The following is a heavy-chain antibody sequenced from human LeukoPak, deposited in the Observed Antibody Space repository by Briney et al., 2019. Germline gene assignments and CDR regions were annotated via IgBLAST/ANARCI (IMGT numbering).Heavy chain of an antibody. CDR2: ISPYIGKT. V-gene: IGHV1-18*01. J-gene: IGHJ4*02. CDR1: GYTFTSYG. CDR3: ARSSIIAEAGPYYFDY. D-gene: IGHD6-13*01. Sequence: ASVKVSCKASGYTFTSYGISWVRQAPGQGLEWMGWISPYIGKTNYAHKLPARVTMTTDTSTSTAYMDLRSLSSDATAGYYFARSSIIAEAGPYYFDYWGERNLVTVSS.